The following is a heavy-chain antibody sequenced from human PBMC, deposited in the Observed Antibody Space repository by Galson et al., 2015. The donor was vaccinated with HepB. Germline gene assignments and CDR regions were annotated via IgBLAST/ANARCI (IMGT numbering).Heavy chain of an antibody. CDR2: ISSSSSYI. CDR1: GFTFSSYS. V-gene: IGHV3-21*01. CDR3: ARVGIAVLLWFGDDSGPMNGMDV. J-gene: IGHJ6*02. Sequence: SLRLSCAASGFTFSSYSMNWVRQAPGKGLEWVSSISSSSSYIYYADSVKGRFTISRDNAKNSLYLQMNSLRAEDTAVYYCARVGIAVLLWFGDDSGPMNGMDVWGQGTTVTVSS. D-gene: IGHD3-10*01.